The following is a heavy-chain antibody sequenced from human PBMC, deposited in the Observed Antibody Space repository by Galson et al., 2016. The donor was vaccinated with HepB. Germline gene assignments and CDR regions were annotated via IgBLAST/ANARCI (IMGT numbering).Heavy chain of an antibody. CDR3: ARQYGEYDWFDP. Sequence: EPLSLTCTVSGGSISRSSFFWGWIRQPPGKGLEWIGTIYYSGSTYYNPSLKSRVTISVDTSKNQFSLKLSSVTAADTAVYYCARQYGEYDWFDPWGQGTLVTVSS. V-gene: IGHV4-39*01. CDR1: GGSISRSSFF. D-gene: IGHD4-17*01. CDR2: IYYSGST. J-gene: IGHJ5*02.